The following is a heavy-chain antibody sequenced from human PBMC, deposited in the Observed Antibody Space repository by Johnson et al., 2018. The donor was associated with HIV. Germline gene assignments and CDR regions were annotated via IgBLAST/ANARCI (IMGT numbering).Heavy chain of an antibody. D-gene: IGHD1-26*01. CDR1: GFTVSSNY. J-gene: IGHJ3*01. V-gene: IGHV3-66*01. CDR2: IYSGDST. Sequence: MQLVESGGGLVQPGGSLRLSCAASGFTVSSNYMSWVRQAPGKGLEWVSVIYSGDSTYYADSVKGRFTISRDNSKNTLYLQMNSLRAEDTAVYYCAKDLFTEREGDGFDVWGQGTMVTVSS. CDR3: AKDLFTEREGDGFDV.